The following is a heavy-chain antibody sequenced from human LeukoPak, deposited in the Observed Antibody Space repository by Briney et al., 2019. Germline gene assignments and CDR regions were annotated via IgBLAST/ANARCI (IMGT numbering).Heavy chain of an antibody. Sequence: GGSLRLSCAASGFTFSDYYMSWILQAPGKGLEWLSYISSDGTTIQYADSVKGRFTISRDNAKNSLYLQMNSLRAEDTAVYYCAKDIFPNSGSFYFDYWGQGTLVTVSS. D-gene: IGHD1-26*01. CDR2: ISSDGTTI. CDR3: AKDIFPNSGSFYFDY. CDR1: GFTFSDYY. V-gene: IGHV3-11*04. J-gene: IGHJ4*02.